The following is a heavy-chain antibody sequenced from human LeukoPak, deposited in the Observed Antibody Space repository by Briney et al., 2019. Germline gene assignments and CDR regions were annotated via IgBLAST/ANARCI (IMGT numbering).Heavy chain of an antibody. D-gene: IGHD2-15*01. Sequence: GGSLRLSCAASGFTFSSYAMHWVRQAPGKGLEWVAVISYDGSNKYYADSVKGRFTISRDNSKNSLYLQMNSLRAEDTAVYYCAREGVAMKFDPWGQGTLVTVSS. CDR2: ISYDGSNK. V-gene: IGHV3-30-3*01. CDR3: AREGVAMKFDP. CDR1: GFTFSSYA. J-gene: IGHJ5*02.